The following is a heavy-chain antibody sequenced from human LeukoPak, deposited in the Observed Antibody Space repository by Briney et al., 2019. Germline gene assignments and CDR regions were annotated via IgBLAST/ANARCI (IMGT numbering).Heavy chain of an antibody. Sequence: GGSLRLSCAASGFSFDSHIMHWVHQAPGKGLEWVAGIWYDGSRRHYGDSAEGRFSVSRDNSRNTLDLQMNSLTAEDTAVYYCAKDKWEERGNYYHYFDYWGQGILVTVSS. CDR3: AKDKWEERGNYYHYFDY. V-gene: IGHV3-33*06. CDR1: GFSFDSHI. J-gene: IGHJ4*02. D-gene: IGHD1-26*01. CDR2: IWYDGSRR.